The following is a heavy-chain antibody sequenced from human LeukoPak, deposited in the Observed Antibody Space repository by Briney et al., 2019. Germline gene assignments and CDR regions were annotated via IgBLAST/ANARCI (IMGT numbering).Heavy chain of an antibody. V-gene: IGHV3-30-3*01. CDR3: ARDSYRTLDY. J-gene: IGHJ4*02. Sequence: QPGGSLRLSCAASGFTFSSYAMHWVRQAPGKGLEWVAVISYDGSNKYYVDSVKGRFTISRDNSKNTLYLQMNSLRAEDTAVYYCARDSYRTLDYWGQGTLVTVSS. D-gene: IGHD1-14*01. CDR1: GFTFSSYA. CDR2: ISYDGSNK.